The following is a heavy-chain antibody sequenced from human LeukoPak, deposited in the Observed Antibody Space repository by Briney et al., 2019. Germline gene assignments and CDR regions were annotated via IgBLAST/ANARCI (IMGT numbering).Heavy chain of an antibody. CDR1: GGSFSGYY. D-gene: IGHD3-10*01. V-gene: IGHV4-34*01. CDR2: INHSGST. J-gene: IGHJ5*02. CDR3: ARHSLYYYGSGSYFPNWFDP. Sequence: SETLSLTCAVYGGSFSGYYWSWIRQPPGKGPEWIGEINHSGSTNYNPSLKSRVTISVDTSKNQFSLKLSSVTAADTAVYYCARHSLYYYGSGSYFPNWFDPWGQGTLVTVSS.